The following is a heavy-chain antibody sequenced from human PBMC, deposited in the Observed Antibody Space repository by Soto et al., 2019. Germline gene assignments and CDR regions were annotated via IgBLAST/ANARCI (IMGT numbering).Heavy chain of an antibody. Sequence: QITLKASGPTLVRPTQTLTLTCTFSGFSLSTSGLGVGWIRQPPGKTLEWLALIYWNDDKRYSPSLKARLTITKGTYKNLVVLTMTNMDPVDTATYYCSHRPSGWYLFDFWGQGRLVTVSS. J-gene: IGHJ4*02. D-gene: IGHD6-19*01. CDR2: IYWNDDK. CDR3: SHRPSGWYLFDF. CDR1: GFSLSTSGLG. V-gene: IGHV2-5*01.